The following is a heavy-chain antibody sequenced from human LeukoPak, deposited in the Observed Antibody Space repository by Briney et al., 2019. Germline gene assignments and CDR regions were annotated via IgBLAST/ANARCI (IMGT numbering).Heavy chain of an antibody. CDR1: GGSITTYY. J-gene: IGHJ4*02. Sequence: KTSETLSLTCTVSGGSITTYYWSWIRQPPRQGLEWVGYIYDSGGTNYNPSLKSRVTISQDTSKRQFSLKLRSVTPADTAVYYCARVVGRYCISTSCYIDYWGQGTLVTVSS. D-gene: IGHD2-2*02. CDR2: IYDSGGT. V-gene: IGHV4-59*01. CDR3: ARVVGRYCISTSCYIDY.